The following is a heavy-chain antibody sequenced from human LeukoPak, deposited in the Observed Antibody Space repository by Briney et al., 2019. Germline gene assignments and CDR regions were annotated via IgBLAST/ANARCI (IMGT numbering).Heavy chain of an antibody. CDR3: ARESREDTAMIFTD. CDR1: GGSISSSSYY. CDR2: IYYSGST. V-gene: IGHV4-61*01. D-gene: IGHD5-18*01. Sequence: SETLSLTCTVSGGSISSSSYYWGWIRQPPGKGLEWIGYIYYSGSTNYNPSLKGRVTISVDTSKNQFSLKLSSVTAADTAVYYCARESREDTAMIFTDWGQGTLVTVSS. J-gene: IGHJ4*02.